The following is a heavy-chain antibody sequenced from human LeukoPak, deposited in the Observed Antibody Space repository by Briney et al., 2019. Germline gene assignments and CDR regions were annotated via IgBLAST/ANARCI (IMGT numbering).Heavy chain of an antibody. J-gene: IGHJ5*02. Sequence: SETLSLTCAVYGGSFSGYYWSWIRQPPGKGLEWIGEINHSGSTNYNPSLKSRVTISVDTSKNQFSLKLSSVTAADTAVYYCARHRVVVPAAIGSWFDPWGQGTLVTVSS. CDR3: ARHRVVVPAAIGSWFDP. CDR2: INHSGST. D-gene: IGHD2-2*02. CDR1: GGSFSGYY. V-gene: IGHV4-34*01.